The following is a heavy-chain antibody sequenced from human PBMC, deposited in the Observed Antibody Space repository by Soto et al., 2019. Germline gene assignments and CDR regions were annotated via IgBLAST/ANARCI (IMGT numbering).Heavy chain of an antibody. CDR3: ATDKGDSYGYGNY. CDR2: IVVGSGNT. V-gene: IGHV1-58*01. J-gene: IGHJ4*02. CDR1: GFTFSNSA. Sequence: SVKVSCKASGFTFSNSAVQWVRQARGQRLEWIGWIVVGSGNTNYAQKFQERVTITRDMSTTTACMELSSLRSVDTAVYYCATDKGDSYGYGNYWGQGTLVTVSS. D-gene: IGHD5-18*01.